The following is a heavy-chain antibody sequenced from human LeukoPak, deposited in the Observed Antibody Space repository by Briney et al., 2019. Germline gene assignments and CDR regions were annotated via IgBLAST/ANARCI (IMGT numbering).Heavy chain of an antibody. Sequence: PGGSLRLSCAASGFTFSSYWMHWVRQASGKGLEWVGRIRSKANSYATAYAASVKGRFTISRDDSKNTAYLQMNSLKTEDTAVYYCTSVVVVPAAPDYWGQGTLVTVSS. J-gene: IGHJ4*02. CDR3: TSVVVVPAAPDY. CDR2: IRSKANSYAT. V-gene: IGHV3-73*01. CDR1: GFTFSSYW. D-gene: IGHD2-2*01.